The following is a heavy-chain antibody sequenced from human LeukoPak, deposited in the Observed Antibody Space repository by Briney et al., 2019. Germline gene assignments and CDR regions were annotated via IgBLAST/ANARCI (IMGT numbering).Heavy chain of an antibody. D-gene: IGHD3-10*01. CDR1: GGSISSYY. Sequence: PSETLSLTCTVPGGSISSYYWSWIRQPAGKGLEWIGRIYATGSTNYNPSLKSRVTMSVDTSKNQFSLKLSSVTAADTAVYYCARDRNYYYGSGSYPYDAFDIWGQGTMVTVSS. J-gene: IGHJ3*02. CDR3: ARDRNYYYGSGSYPYDAFDI. CDR2: IYATGST. V-gene: IGHV4-4*07.